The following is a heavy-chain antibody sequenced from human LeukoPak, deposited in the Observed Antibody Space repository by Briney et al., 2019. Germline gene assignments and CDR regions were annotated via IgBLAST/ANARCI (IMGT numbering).Heavy chain of an antibody. J-gene: IGHJ5*02. Sequence: ASVKVSCKASGGTFSSYAISWVRQAPGQGLEWMGGIIPIFGTANYAQKFQGRVTITTDESTSTAYMELSSLRSEDTAVYYCARTIGYCSSTSCLNWFDPWGQGTLVTVPS. V-gene: IGHV1-69*05. D-gene: IGHD2-2*01. CDR3: ARTIGYCSSTSCLNWFDP. CDR2: IIPIFGTA. CDR1: GGTFSSYA.